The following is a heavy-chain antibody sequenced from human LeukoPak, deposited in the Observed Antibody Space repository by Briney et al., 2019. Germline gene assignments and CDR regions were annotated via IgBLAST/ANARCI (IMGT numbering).Heavy chain of an antibody. V-gene: IGHV4-61*02. CDR1: GDSISSGNYY. D-gene: IGHD3-22*01. J-gene: IGHJ4*02. Sequence: SETLSLTCSVSGDSISSGNYYWTWIRQPAGKGLEWIGRIYSTGSTNYNPSLKSRVTISVDTSRNQFSLRLSSVTAADTAVYYCARVTTGGYYNCWGQGTLVTVS. CDR2: IYSTGST. CDR3: ARVTTGGYYNC.